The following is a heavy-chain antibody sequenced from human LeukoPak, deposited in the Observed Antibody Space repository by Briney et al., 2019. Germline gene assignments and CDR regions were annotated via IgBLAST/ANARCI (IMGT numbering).Heavy chain of an antibody. D-gene: IGHD1-26*01. J-gene: IGHJ6*03. Sequence: GRSLRLSCAASGFTFSSYWVSWVSHAPGRGLEWVANIKQDGSEKYYVSAVKGRFTISRDNAKNSLYLQMNSLRAEDTAVYYCARDSGTLGWNYYYMDVGAKGPRSPSP. CDR1: GFTFSSYW. V-gene: IGHV3-7*01. CDR2: IKQDGSEK. CDR3: ARDSGTLGWNYYYMDV.